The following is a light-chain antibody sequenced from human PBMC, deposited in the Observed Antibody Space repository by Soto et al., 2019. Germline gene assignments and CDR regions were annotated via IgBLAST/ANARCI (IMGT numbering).Light chain of an antibody. CDR1: NIGSES. Sequence: SYELTQPPSVSVAPGQTARITCGGANIGSESVHWYQQTPGQAPVLVVYDDSDRPSGIPERFSGSNSGNTATLTISRVEAGDEADYYCQVWDTSSDHSWVFGGGTKVTVL. CDR2: DDS. V-gene: IGLV3-21*02. J-gene: IGLJ3*02. CDR3: QVWDTSSDHSWV.